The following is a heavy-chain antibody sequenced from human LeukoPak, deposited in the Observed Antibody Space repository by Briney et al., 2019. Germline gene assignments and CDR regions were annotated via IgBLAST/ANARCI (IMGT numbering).Heavy chain of an antibody. Sequence: GGSLRLSCAASGFNFSSYEMNWVRQAPGKGLEWVSYISTGGTIIYYADSVKGRFTISRDNAKNSLYLQMNSLRAEDTAVYYCARDSGHVDTAMAHDYWGQGTLVTVSS. CDR2: ISTGGTII. CDR3: ARDSGHVDTAMAHDY. D-gene: IGHD5-18*01. V-gene: IGHV3-48*03. J-gene: IGHJ4*02. CDR1: GFNFSSYE.